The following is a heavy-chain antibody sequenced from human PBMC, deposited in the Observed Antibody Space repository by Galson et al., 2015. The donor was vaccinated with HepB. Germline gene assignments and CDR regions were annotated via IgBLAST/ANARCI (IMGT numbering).Heavy chain of an antibody. D-gene: IGHD6-13*01. CDR3: ARHGKAAAGTLIPQDYWYFDL. J-gene: IGHJ2*01. CDR2: IYPGDSDT. V-gene: IGHV5-51*01. CDR1: GYSFTSYW. Sequence: GAEVKKPGESLKISCKGSGYSFTSYWIGWVRQMPGKGLEWKGIIYPGDSDTRYSPSFQGQVTISADKSISTAYLQWSSLKASDTAMYYCARHGKAAAGTLIPQDYWYFDLWGRGTLVTVSS.